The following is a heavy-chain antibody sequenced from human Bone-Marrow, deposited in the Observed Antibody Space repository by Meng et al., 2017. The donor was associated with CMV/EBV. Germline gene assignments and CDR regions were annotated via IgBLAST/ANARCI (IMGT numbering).Heavy chain of an antibody. Sequence: GESLKISCAASGFTFRHFAMAWVRRAPGKGLEWVSTISAAGSNTYYADSVKGRFAISRDNSKNSVYLQINSLRAEDTAIYYCARGNFGAFDYWGQGTVVTVSS. D-gene: IGHD3-3*02. V-gene: IGHV3-23*01. J-gene: IGHJ4*02. CDR3: ARGNFGAFDY. CDR2: ISAAGSNT. CDR1: GFTFRHFA.